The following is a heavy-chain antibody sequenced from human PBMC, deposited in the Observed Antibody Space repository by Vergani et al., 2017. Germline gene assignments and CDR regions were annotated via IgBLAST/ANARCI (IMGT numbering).Heavy chain of an antibody. CDR1: GYTFTSYA. CDR3: AMDTAMVSNFDY. V-gene: IGHV1-3*01. CDR2: INAGNGNT. J-gene: IGHJ4*02. Sequence: QVQLVQSGAEVKKPGASVKVSCKASGYTFTSYAMHWVRQAPGQRLEWMGWINAGNGNTKYSQKFQGRVTITRDTSANTAYMELSSLRSEDTAVYYCAMDTAMVSNFDYWGQGTLVTVSS. D-gene: IGHD5-18*01.